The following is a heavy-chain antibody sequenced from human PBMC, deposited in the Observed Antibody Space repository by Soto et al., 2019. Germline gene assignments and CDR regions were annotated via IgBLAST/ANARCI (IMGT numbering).Heavy chain of an antibody. D-gene: IGHD6-19*01. V-gene: IGHV3-74*01. J-gene: IGHJ4*02. CDR3: ASQPGYSSGWYNF. Sequence: HPGGSLRLSCATSGFTFSSYWMHWVRQGPGKGLVWVSRINSDGITTNYADSVKGRFTIYRDNAKNTLYLQMNSLSAEDTAVYYCASQPGYSSGWYNFWGQGTLVTVSS. CDR1: GFTFSSYW. CDR2: INSDGITT.